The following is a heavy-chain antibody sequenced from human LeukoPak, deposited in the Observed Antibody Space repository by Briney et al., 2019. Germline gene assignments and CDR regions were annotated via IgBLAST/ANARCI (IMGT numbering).Heavy chain of an antibody. J-gene: IGHJ4*02. Sequence: SETLSLTCTVSGGSISSYYWSWLRQPPGRGLEWIGYIYYSGSTNYNPSLKSRVSISVDTSKNQFSLKLSSVTAADTAVYYCARLRPNYDFWSGYPFGGHFDYWGQGTLVTVSS. CDR1: GGSISSYY. V-gene: IGHV4-59*01. D-gene: IGHD3-3*01. CDR3: ARLRPNYDFWSGYPFGGHFDY. CDR2: IYYSGST.